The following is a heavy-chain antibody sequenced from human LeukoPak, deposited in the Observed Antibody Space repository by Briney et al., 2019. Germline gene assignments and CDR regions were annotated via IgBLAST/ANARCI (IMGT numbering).Heavy chain of an antibody. V-gene: IGHV1-24*01. Sequence: GASVKVSCRVSGYTLTEFSMHWVRQAPGKGLEWMGGFDPEDGETIYAQKFQGRVTMTEDTSTDTAYMELSSLRSEDTAVYYCARDVVVTAIRYFDYWGQGTLVTVSS. CDR3: ARDVVVTAIRYFDY. J-gene: IGHJ4*02. CDR1: GYTLTEFS. CDR2: FDPEDGET. D-gene: IGHD2-21*02.